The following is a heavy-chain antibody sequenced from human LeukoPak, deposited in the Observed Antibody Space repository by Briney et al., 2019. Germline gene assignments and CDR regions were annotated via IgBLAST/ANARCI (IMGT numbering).Heavy chain of an antibody. J-gene: IGHJ6*03. CDR1: GGTFSSYT. Sequence: ASVKVSCKASGGTFSSYTISWVRQAPGQGLEWMGGIIPVLGIANYAQKFQGRVTITADKSTSTAYMELSSLRSEDTAVYYCARAWVVVPAAIDYYYMDVWGKGTTVTVSS. D-gene: IGHD2-2*02. CDR2: IIPVLGIA. CDR3: ARAWVVVPAAIDYYYMDV. V-gene: IGHV1-69*10.